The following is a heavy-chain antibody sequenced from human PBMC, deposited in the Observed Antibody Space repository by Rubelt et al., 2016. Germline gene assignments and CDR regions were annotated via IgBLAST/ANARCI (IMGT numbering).Heavy chain of an antibody. CDR2: VKEDGSET. CDR1: GFTFSSYW. D-gene: IGHD3-10*01. V-gene: IGHV3-7*04. J-gene: IGHJ2*01. Sequence: RLSCAASGFTFSSYWMSWARQAPGKGLEWLANVKEDGSETYHVDSVRGRFTISRDNAKNSVYLQVDSLRAEDTAAYYCARVPGRLAPYWYFDLWGRGTLVTVSS. CDR3: ARVPGRLAPYWYFDL.